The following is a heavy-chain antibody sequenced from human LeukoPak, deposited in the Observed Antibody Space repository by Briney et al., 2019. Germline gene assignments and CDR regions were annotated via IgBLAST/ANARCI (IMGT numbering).Heavy chain of an antibody. CDR2: ITGGGGTT. CDR3: AKDPPILRWSFDF. Sequence: GGSLRLSCVASGFTFSTYAMSWVRRTPGKGLEWVSAITGGGGTTYYADSVKGRFTISRDNSKNTLYLQMNSLRAGDTAVYYCAKDPPILRWSFDFWGQGTLVTVSP. V-gene: IGHV3-23*01. CDR1: GFTFSTYA. D-gene: IGHD4-23*01. J-gene: IGHJ4*02.